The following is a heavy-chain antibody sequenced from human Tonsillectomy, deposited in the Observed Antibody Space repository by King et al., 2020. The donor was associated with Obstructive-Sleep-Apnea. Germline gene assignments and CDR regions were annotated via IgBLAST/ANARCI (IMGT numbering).Heavy chain of an antibody. J-gene: IGHJ3*02. V-gene: IGHV3-48*01. CDR2: ISRSGSDI. Sequence: VQLVESGGGLVQPGDSLRLSCAVSGFTFSHYSMNWFRQAPGKGLEWVSYISRSGSDIYYADSVKGRFTISRDNAQSSLYLQLQILTAEDTAVYFCARDRNWAFDIWGQGTMVTVSS. CDR3: ARDRNWAFDI. D-gene: IGHD1-14*01. CDR1: GFTFSHYS.